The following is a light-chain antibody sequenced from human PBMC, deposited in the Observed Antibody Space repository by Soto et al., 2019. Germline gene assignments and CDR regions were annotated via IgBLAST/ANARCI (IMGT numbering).Light chain of an antibody. V-gene: IGKV3-15*01. J-gene: IGKJ3*01. CDR1: QSVSSS. CDR2: GAS. CDR3: QHYNNRPLL. Sequence: EIRVKQSPATLSVSAGERAPRFSRASQSVSSSLAWYQQKPGQAPRLLIYGASIRATGIPARFSGSGSGTEFTLTISSLQSEDFAFYFCQHYNNRPLLFGPGPNVDIK.